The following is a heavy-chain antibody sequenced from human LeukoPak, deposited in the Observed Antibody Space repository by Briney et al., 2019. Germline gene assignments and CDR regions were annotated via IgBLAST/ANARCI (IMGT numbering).Heavy chain of an antibody. CDR1: GFTFSSYS. D-gene: IGHD3-10*01. CDR3: ARDYGWFGELTSLGY. J-gene: IGHJ4*02. Sequence: GGSLRLSCAASGFTFSSYSMNWVRQAPGKGLEWVSSISSSSSYIYYADSVKGRFTISRDNAKNSLYLQMNSLRAEDTAVYYCARDYGWFGELTSLGYWGQGTLVTVSS. CDR2: ISSSSSYI. V-gene: IGHV3-21*01.